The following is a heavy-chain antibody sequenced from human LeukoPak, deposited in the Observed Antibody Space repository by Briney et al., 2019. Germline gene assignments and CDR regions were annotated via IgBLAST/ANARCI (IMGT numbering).Heavy chain of an antibody. Sequence: SETLSLTCTVSGGSISDYYWNWVRQPPGKGLEWIGYIYYSGSTTYNPSLKSRVTMSVDTAKNQFSLKLRSVTAADTAVYYCARGDFCSSTNCYLRPMDVWGKGTTVTVSS. D-gene: IGHD2-2*01. V-gene: IGHV4-59*01. CDR1: GGSISDYY. CDR3: ARGDFCSSTNCYLRPMDV. J-gene: IGHJ6*03. CDR2: IYYSGST.